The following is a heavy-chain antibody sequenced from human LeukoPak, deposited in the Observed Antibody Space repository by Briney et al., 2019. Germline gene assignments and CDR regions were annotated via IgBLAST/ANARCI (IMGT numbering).Heavy chain of an antibody. CDR3: ARDYYMLQGLHWFDP. D-gene: IGHD3-10*01. CDR2: IYYSGST. CDR1: GGSISSGGYY. J-gene: IGHJ5*02. Sequence: ASETLSLTCTVSGGSISSGGYYWSWIRQHPGKGLEWVGYIYYSGSTYYNPSLKSRVTISVDTSKNQFSLKLSSVTAADTAVYYCARDYYMLQGLHWFDPWGQGTLVSVSS. V-gene: IGHV4-31*03.